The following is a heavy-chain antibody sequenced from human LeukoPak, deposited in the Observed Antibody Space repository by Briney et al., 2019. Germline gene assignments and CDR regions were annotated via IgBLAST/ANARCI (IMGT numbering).Heavy chain of an antibody. J-gene: IGHJ4*02. CDR2: MNPNSGNT. Sequence: ASVKVSCKAPGYTFTSYDINWVRQAPGQGLEWMGWMNPNSGNTGYAQKFQGRVTMTRNTSIGTAYMELGSLRSEDTAVYYCARGPTWNYVVPLDYWGQGALVTVSS. D-gene: IGHD1-7*01. CDR1: GYTFTSYD. V-gene: IGHV1-8*01. CDR3: ARGPTWNYVVPLDY.